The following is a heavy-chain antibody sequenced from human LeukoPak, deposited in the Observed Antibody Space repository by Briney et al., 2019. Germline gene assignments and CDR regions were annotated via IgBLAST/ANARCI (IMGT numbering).Heavy chain of an antibody. CDR3: ARGVAGSGSTPNY. CDR2: IYYSGST. V-gene: IGHV4-39*07. D-gene: IGHD1-26*01. CDR1: GGSISSSSYY. Sequence: SETLSLTCTVSGGSISSSSYYWGWIRQPPGKGLEWIGSIYYSGSTYYNPSLKSRVTISVDTSKNQFSLKLSSVTAADTAVYYCARGVAGSGSTPNYWGQGTLVTVSS. J-gene: IGHJ4*02.